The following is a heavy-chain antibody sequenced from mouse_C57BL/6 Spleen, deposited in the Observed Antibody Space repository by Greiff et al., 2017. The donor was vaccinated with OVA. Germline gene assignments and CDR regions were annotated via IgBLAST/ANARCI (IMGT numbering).Heavy chain of an antibody. V-gene: IGHV1-39*01. J-gene: IGHJ1*03. CDR1: GYSFTDYN. Sequence: EVKLMEPGPELVKPGASVKISCKASGYSFTDYNMNWVKQSNGKSLEWIGVINPNYGTTRYNQKFTGKATLTVDQSSSTAYMQLNSLTSEDSAVYYCAYGSSRYGDVDDWGTGTTVTVSS. CDR2: INPNYGTT. CDR3: AYGSSRYGDVDD. D-gene: IGHD1-1*01.